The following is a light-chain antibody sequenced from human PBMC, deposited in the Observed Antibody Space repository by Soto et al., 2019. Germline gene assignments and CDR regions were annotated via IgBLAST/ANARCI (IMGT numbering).Light chain of an antibody. Sequence: QSVLTQPPSASGTPGQRVTLSCSGSSSNIGSKFVNWYQQLPGMAPRLLIYRTDQRPSGVPDRFSGSKSGTSASLAISGLRSEDEATYYCESWDDSLSGQVVFGGGTKLTVL. J-gene: IGLJ2*01. V-gene: IGLV1-47*01. CDR2: RTD. CDR3: ESWDDSLSGQVV. CDR1: SSNIGSKF.